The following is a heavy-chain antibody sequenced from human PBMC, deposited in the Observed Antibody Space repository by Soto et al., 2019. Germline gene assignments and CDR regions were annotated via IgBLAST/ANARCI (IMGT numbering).Heavy chain of an antibody. J-gene: IGHJ5*02. CDR1: GFTFSSYW. CDR2: IKQDGSEK. CDR3: ARYHYSGSGSSNWFDP. D-gene: IGHD3-10*01. V-gene: IGHV3-7*01. Sequence: GGSLRLSCAASGFTFSSYWMSWVRQAPGKGLEWVANIKQDGSEKYYVDSVKGRFTISRDNAKNSLYLQMNSLRAEDTAVYYCARYHYSGSGSSNWFDPWGQGTLVTVSS.